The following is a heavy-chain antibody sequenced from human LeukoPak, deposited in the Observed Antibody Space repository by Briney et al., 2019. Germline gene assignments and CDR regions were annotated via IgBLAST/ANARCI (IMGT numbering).Heavy chain of an antibody. CDR1: GYSFTSYW. Sequence: TGESLKISCKGSGYSFTSYWIGWVRQMPGKGLEWMGIIYPGDSDTRYSPSFQGQVTISADKSISTAYLQWSCLKASDTAMYYCARSAVPYYYDSSGYCDYWGQGTLVTVSS. CDR3: ARSAVPYYYDSSGYCDY. CDR2: IYPGDSDT. D-gene: IGHD3-22*01. V-gene: IGHV5-51*01. J-gene: IGHJ4*02.